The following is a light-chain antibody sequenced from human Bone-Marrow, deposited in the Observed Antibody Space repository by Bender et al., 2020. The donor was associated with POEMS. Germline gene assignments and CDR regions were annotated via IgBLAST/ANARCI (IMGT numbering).Light chain of an antibody. CDR2: EVS. CDR3: SSYTSRTSVV. J-gene: IGLJ2*01. Sequence: QSALTQPASVSGSPGQSITISCTGSSSDIGTYKFVSWYQQHPARAPKLLISEVSTRPSGVSTRFSGSRSGNPASLTISGLQVEDEAEYYCSSYTSRTSVVFGGGTKVTVL. CDR1: SSDIGTYKF. V-gene: IGLV2-14*01.